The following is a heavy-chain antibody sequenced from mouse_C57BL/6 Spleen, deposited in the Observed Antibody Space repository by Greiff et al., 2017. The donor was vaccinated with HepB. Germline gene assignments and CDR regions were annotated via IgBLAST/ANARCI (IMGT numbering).Heavy chain of an antibody. Sequence: QVQLKESGPGLVQPSQSLSITCTVSGFSLTSYGVHWVRQSPGKGLEWLGVIWSGGSTDYNAAFISRPSISNDNSKTQVFFKMNSLQADDTAIYYCATYGNSYAMDYWGQGTSVTVSS. D-gene: IGHD2-1*01. CDR1: GFSLTSYG. CDR3: ATYGNSYAMDY. V-gene: IGHV2-2*01. J-gene: IGHJ4*01. CDR2: IWSGGST.